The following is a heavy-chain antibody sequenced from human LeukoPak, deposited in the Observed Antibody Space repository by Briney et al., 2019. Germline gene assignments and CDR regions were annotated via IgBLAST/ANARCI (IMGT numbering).Heavy chain of an antibody. D-gene: IGHD3-10*01. V-gene: IGHV3-11*01. CDR2: ITSGGSSI. CDR1: GFSFSDYY. Sequence: GGSLRLSCAASGFSFSDYYMNWIRQAPGKGLEWLSYITSGGSSISYADSVKGRFTISRDNAKNSLYLQMNRLRAEDTAVYYCARDFRPMVRGDAFDLWGQGTMVTVSS. CDR3: ARDFRPMVRGDAFDL. J-gene: IGHJ3*01.